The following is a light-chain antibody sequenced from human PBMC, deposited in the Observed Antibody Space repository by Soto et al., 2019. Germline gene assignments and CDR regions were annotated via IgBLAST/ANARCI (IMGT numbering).Light chain of an antibody. V-gene: IGLV1-47*01. CDR3: AAWDDSLSGQV. CDR1: SSNIGRNY. J-gene: IGLJ1*01. CDR2: RNN. Sequence: QSVLTQPPSASGTPGQRVTISCSGSSSNIGRNYVYWYQRLPGTAPKLLIYRNNQRPSGVPDRFSGSKSDTSASLAISGLRSEDEADYYCAAWDDSLSGQVFGTGTKVTVL.